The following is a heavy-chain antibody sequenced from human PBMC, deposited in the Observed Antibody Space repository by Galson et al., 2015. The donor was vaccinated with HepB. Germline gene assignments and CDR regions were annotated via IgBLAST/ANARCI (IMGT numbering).Heavy chain of an antibody. CDR1: GGSISSYY. J-gene: IGHJ6*02. CDR3: ARLLPRGYDRNYYYYYGMDV. Sequence: SETLSLTCTVSGGSISSYYWSWIRQPPGKGLKWIGYIYYSGSTNYNPSLKSRVTISVDTSKNQFSLKLSSVTAADTAVYYCARLLPRGYDRNYYYYYGMDVWGQGTTVTVSS. V-gene: IGHV4-59*08. D-gene: IGHD5-12*01. CDR2: IYYSGST.